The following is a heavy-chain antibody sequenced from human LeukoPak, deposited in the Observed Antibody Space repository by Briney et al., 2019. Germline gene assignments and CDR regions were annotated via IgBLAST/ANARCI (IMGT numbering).Heavy chain of an antibody. Sequence: GGSLRLSCAASGFSFSDYYMSWIRQAPGKGLEWVSAISGSGGSTYYADSVKGRFTISRDNSKNTLYLQMNSLRAEDTAVYYCANYYDILTGETNFDYWGQGTLVTVSS. V-gene: IGHV3-23*01. J-gene: IGHJ4*02. CDR3: ANYYDILTGETNFDY. D-gene: IGHD3-9*01. CDR1: GFSFSDYY. CDR2: ISGSGGST.